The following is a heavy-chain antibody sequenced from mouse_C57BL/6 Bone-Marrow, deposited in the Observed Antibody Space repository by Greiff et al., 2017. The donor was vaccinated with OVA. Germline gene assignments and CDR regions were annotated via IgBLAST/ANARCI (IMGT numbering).Heavy chain of an antibody. J-gene: IGHJ2*01. V-gene: IGHV3-6*01. D-gene: IGHD6-2*01. Sequence: DVQLVESGPGLVKPSQSLSLTCSVTGYSITSGYYWNWIRQFPGNKLEWMGYISYDGSNNYNPSLKNRISITRDTSKNQFFLKLNSVTTEDTATYYCARDLFPDYWGQGTTLTVSS. CDR2: ISYDGSN. CDR3: ARDLFPDY. CDR1: GYSITSGYY.